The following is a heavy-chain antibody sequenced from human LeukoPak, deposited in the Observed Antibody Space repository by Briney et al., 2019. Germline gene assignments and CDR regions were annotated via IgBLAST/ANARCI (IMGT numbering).Heavy chain of an antibody. Sequence: PGGSLRLSCAASGFSVSSNYMSWVRQAPGKGLEWVSVIYSGGNTYYADSVKGRFTISRGNSKNTLYLQMNSLRAEDTAVYYCARGGGSYSLDYWGQGTLVTVSS. CDR1: GFSVSSNY. CDR2: IYSGGNT. V-gene: IGHV3-53*01. CDR3: ARGGGSYSLDY. J-gene: IGHJ4*02. D-gene: IGHD1-26*01.